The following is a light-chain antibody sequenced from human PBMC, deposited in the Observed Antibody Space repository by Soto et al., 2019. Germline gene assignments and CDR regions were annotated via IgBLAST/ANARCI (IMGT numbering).Light chain of an antibody. Sequence: DIVMTQSPGTLSLSPGERATLSCRASQSVSSSYLAWYQQKPGHAPRLLIYGASSRATGIPDRFSGSGSGTDFTLTISRLEPEDFAVYYCQQYGSSLFTFGPGTKVDIK. V-gene: IGKV3-20*01. J-gene: IGKJ3*01. CDR3: QQYGSSLFT. CDR1: QSVSSSY. CDR2: GAS.